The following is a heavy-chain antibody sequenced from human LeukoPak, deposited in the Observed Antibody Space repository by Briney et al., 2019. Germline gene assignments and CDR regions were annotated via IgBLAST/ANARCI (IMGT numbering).Heavy chain of an antibody. CDR3: AKDRNDPYPAIPAAILGY. J-gene: IGHJ4*02. CDR2: ISSSGSNI. V-gene: IGHV3-11*01. D-gene: IGHD2-2*02. CDR1: GFTFSDYY. Sequence: PGGSLRLSCAASGFTFSDYYMSWLRQAPGKGLEWVSYISSSGSNIHYADSVKGRFTISRDNAKNSLYLQMNSLRAEDTAVYSGAKDRNDPYPAIPAAILGYWGQGTLVTVSS.